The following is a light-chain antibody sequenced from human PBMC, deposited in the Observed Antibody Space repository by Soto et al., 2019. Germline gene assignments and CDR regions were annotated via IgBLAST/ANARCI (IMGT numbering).Light chain of an antibody. J-gene: IGKJ1*01. CDR3: QQYNNWPPWT. V-gene: IGKV3-15*01. Sequence: EIVWTQSPGTLSLGPGERAALSCRASQSVSSTYLAWYQQKPGQAPRLLIYGASTRATGIPARFSGSGSGTEFTLTISRLQSEDFAVYYCQQYNNWPPWTFGQGTKVDIK. CDR2: GAS. CDR1: QSVSSTY.